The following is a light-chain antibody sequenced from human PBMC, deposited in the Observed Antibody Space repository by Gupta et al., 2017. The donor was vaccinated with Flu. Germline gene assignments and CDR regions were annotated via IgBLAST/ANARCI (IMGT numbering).Light chain of an antibody. CDR1: SPNIGTVYD. J-gene: IGLJ1*01. Sequence: QSVLTQPPSVSGAPGQRITIPCTGSSPNIGTVYDVHWYQQLPGTAPKLLIYGNNNRPSGVPDRFSGSKSGTSASLAITGLQAEDEADYYCQSYDSSLIGYVFGTGTRVTVL. CDR2: GNN. V-gene: IGLV1-40*01. CDR3: QSYDSSLIGYV.